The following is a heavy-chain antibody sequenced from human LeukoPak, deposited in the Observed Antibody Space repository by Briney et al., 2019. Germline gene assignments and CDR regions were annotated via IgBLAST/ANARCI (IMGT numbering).Heavy chain of an antibody. CDR3: ARVGTPGADLERPYYYYYMDV. D-gene: IGHD3-3*01. CDR2: IKQDGSEK. J-gene: IGHJ6*03. V-gene: IGHV3-7*01. CDR1: GFTFSSYW. Sequence: GGSLRLSCAASGFTFSSYWMSWVRQAPGKGLDWVANIKQDGSEKYYVDSVKGRFTISRDNAKNSLYLQMNSLRAEDTAVYYCARVGTPGADLERPYYYYYMDVWGKGTTVTVSS.